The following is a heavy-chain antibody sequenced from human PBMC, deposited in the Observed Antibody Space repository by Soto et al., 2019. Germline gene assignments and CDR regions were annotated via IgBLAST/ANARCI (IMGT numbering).Heavy chain of an antibody. Sequence: QVQLQESGPGLVKPSQTLSLTCTVSGGSISSGGYYWSWIRPHPGQGLEWIGYTYYSGSTYYNPSLKSRVTISVDTSKNQFSLKLSSVNAADTAVYYCARVADYGDYVFHYWGQGTLVTVS. D-gene: IGHD4-17*01. CDR1: GGSISSGGYY. V-gene: IGHV4-31*03. CDR2: TYYSGST. J-gene: IGHJ4*02. CDR3: ARVADYGDYVFHY.